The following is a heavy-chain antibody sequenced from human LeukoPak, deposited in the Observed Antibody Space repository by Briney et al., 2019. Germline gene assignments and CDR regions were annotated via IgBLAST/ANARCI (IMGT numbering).Heavy chain of an antibody. J-gene: IGHJ6*03. V-gene: IGHV4-39*07. CDR2: IYYSGST. CDR3: AGGYSYGSTYYYMDV. CDR1: GGSISSSSYY. Sequence: PSETLSLICTVSGGSISSSSYYWGWIRQHPGKGLEWSGSIYYSGSTYYNPSLKSRVTISVDTSKNQFSLKLSSVTAADTAVYYCAGGYSYGSTYYYMDVWGKGTTVTISS. D-gene: IGHD5-18*01.